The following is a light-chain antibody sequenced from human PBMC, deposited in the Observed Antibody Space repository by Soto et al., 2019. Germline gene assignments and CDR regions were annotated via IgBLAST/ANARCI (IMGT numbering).Light chain of an antibody. V-gene: IGLV4-60*02. J-gene: IGLJ2*01. CDR2: LEGSGSY. CDR3: EAWDSHTRV. CDR1: SGHSSYI. Sequence: QSVLTQSSSASASLGSSVKLTCTLSSGHSSYIIAWHHQQPGKAPRYLMKLEGSGSYNKGSGVPDRFSGSSSGADRYLTISNLQFEDEANYYCEAWDSHTRVFGGGTKLAVL.